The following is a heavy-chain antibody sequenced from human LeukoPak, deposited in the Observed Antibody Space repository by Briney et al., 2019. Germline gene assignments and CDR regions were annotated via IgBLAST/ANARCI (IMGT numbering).Heavy chain of an antibody. CDR3: VKVMAAAGTKQFDDAFDV. Sequence: PGGSLRLSCAASGFTFSTYWMSWVRQAPGKGLEWVANIKQDGSEKSSVDSVKGRFTISRDNAKNSLYLQMNSLRAEDMALYYCVKVMAAAGTKQFDDAFDVWGQGTMVIV. CDR1: GFTFSTYW. D-gene: IGHD6-13*01. CDR2: IKQDGSEK. J-gene: IGHJ3*01. V-gene: IGHV3-7*03.